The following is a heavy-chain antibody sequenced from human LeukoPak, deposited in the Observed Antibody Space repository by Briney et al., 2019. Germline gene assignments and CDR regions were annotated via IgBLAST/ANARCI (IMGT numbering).Heavy chain of an antibody. V-gene: IGHV3-66*01. J-gene: IGHJ4*02. CDR2: IYSGGST. Sequence: GGSLRLSCAASGFIVGSNYMSWVRQAPGKGLEWVSVIYSGGSTYYADSVRGRFTISRDISKNTLYLQMNSLRAEDTAVYYCARDSSGYRTDYWGQGTLVTVSS. CDR1: GFIVGSNY. CDR3: ARDSSGYRTDY. D-gene: IGHD3-22*01.